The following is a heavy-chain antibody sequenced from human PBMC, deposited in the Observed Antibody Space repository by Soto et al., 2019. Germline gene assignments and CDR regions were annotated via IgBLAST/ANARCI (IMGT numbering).Heavy chain of an antibody. CDR2: IIPIFGTA. Sequence: GASVKVSCKASGGTFSSYAISWVRQAPGQGLEWMGGIIPIFGTANYAQKFQGRVTITADESTSTDYMELSSLRSEDTAVYSCARSPYDSSGYSWFDPWGQGTLVTVSS. CDR1: GGTFSSYA. CDR3: ARSPYDSSGYSWFDP. V-gene: IGHV1-69*13. J-gene: IGHJ5*02. D-gene: IGHD3-22*01.